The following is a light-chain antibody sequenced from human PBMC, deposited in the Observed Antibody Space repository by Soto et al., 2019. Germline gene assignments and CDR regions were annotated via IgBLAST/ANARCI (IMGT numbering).Light chain of an antibody. J-gene: IGKJ4*01. CDR1: QSVKTR. V-gene: IGKV3-15*01. Sequence: KVMTQSPATLSVSPGERATLSCRASQSVKTRLAWYQQKPGQAPRLLIYDAFTRATGIPARFSGSASGTEFTLTISSLQPEDFAVYYCQQYDEWPLTFGGGTKV. CDR3: QQYDEWPLT. CDR2: DAF.